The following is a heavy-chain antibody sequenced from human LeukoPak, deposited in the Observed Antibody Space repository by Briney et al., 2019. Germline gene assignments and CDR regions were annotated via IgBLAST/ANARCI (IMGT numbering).Heavy chain of an antibody. J-gene: IGHJ4*02. Sequence: GGSLRLSCAASGFTFSGSAMHWVRQASGRGLEWVGRIRSKANSYATAYAASVNGRFTVSRDDSKNTAYLQMNSLKTEDTAVYYCTSAPATVFDYWGQGTLVTVSS. CDR2: IRSKANSYAT. CDR3: TSAPATVFDY. V-gene: IGHV3-73*01. D-gene: IGHD2-2*01. CDR1: GFTFSGSA.